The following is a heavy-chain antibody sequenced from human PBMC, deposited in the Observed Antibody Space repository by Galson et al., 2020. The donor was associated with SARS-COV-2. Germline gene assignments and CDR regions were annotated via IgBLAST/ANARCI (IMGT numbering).Heavy chain of an antibody. D-gene: IGHD3-10*01. Sequence: ESGPTLVKPTQTLTLTCTFTGFSLSARAMCVSWIRQPPGKALEWHARIDWDGDKHYSRSLKTRLTISKDTSKNQVVLTMTNTDPVDTATYYCARVYYYGSGNYAIDVWGQGTKVTVSS. CDR3: ARVYYYGSGNYAIDV. V-gene: IGHV2-70*11. J-gene: IGHJ3*01. CDR1: GFSLSARAMC. CDR2: IDWDGDK.